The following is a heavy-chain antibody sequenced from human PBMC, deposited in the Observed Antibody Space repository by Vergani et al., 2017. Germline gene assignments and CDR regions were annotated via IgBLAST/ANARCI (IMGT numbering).Heavy chain of an antibody. V-gene: IGHV3-11*01. J-gene: IGHJ3*02. D-gene: IGHD3-3*01. CDR3: ASPNSEDFWSGYSDDAFDI. CDR2: ISSSGSTI. CDR1: GITFSEYY. Sequence: QVQLVESGGGLVQPGGSLILSCAASGITFSEYYMSWIRQAPGKGLEWVSYISSSGSTIYDANSVKGGFTIYRANAKNSLNMQMNSMRAAVTAVYYCASPNSEDFWSGYSDDAFDIWGQGTMVTVSS.